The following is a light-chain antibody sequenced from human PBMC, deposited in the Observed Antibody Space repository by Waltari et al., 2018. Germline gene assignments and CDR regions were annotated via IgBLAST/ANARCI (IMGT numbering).Light chain of an antibody. Sequence: DIQMTQSPSSLSSSVGDRVPITCQASQGITNYLNWYQQKPGRAPKLLIYDSSNLATGVPSRFSGSGSGTDFTFTIRSLQPEDIATYFCQQHDNLPLTFGGGTRLEI. V-gene: IGKV1-33*01. CDR1: QGITNY. J-gene: IGKJ4*01. CDR2: DSS. CDR3: QQHDNLPLT.